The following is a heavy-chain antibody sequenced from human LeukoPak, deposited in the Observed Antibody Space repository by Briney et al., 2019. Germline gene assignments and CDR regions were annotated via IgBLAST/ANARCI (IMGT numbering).Heavy chain of an antibody. J-gene: IGHJ4*02. Sequence: SETLSLTCAVYGGSFSGYYWSWIRQPPGKGLEWIGEINHSGSTNYNPSLKSRVTISVDTSKNQFSLKLSSVTAVDTTVYYCARYTTSWYLDSWGQGTLVTVSS. CDR1: GGSFSGYY. CDR2: INHSGST. D-gene: IGHD2-2*02. CDR3: ARYTTSWYLDS. V-gene: IGHV4-34*01.